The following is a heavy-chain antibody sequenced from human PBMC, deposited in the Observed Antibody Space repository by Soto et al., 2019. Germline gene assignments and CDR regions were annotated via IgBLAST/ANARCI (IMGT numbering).Heavy chain of an antibody. CDR1: GFTFSSYA. CDR2: ISYDGSNK. V-gene: IGHV3-30-3*01. Sequence: QVQLVESGGGVVQPGRSLRLSCAASGFTFSSYAMHWVRQAPGKGLEWVAVISYDGSNKYYADSVKGRFIISRDNSKNKLYLQMNSLRAEDTAVYYCARDPMGRYYGSGSYYFDYWGQGTLVTVSS. D-gene: IGHD3-10*01. J-gene: IGHJ4*02. CDR3: ARDPMGRYYGSGSYYFDY.